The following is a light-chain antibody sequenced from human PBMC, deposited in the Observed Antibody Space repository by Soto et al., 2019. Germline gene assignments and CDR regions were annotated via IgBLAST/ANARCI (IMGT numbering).Light chain of an antibody. V-gene: IGKV3-20*01. CDR3: QQYGSSPRT. CDR1: QSVSSTS. CDR2: GAS. J-gene: IGKJ1*01. Sequence: EIVLTQPPGTLSLSPGEGATLSCRASQSVSSTSLAWYQQKPGQPPRLLIYGASSRATGIPDRFSGSGSGTDFTLTISRLDPEDFAVYYCQQYGSSPRTFGQGTKVEIK.